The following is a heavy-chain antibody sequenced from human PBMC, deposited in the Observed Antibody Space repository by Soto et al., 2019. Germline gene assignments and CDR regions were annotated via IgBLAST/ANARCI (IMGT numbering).Heavy chain of an antibody. J-gene: IGHJ2*01. Sequence: QVHLQQWGAGLLKPSETLSLTCGVDGGSLSGYHWTWIRQSPGKGLEWIGEINHSGRDNYHPSLNSRLSMSVDPSKKQFSLKLTSVTAADTAIYYCARRPPPGIGFGDYKGLDIWGLGTLVTVSS. CDR2: INHSGRD. CDR1: GGSLSGYH. CDR3: ARRPPPGIGFGDYKGLDI. D-gene: IGHD4-17*01. V-gene: IGHV4-34*01.